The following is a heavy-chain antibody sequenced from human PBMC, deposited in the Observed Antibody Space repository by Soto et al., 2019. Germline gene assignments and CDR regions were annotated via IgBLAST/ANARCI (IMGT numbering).Heavy chain of an antibody. CDR1: GGSISNFY. V-gene: IGHV4-59*12. Sequence: QVQLQESGPGLVKPPETLSLTCTVSGGSISNFYWSWIRQPPGKGLEWIGYVDYSGTANYNPSLKSRVSMSVDTSKNQLSPMATSVTAADTAMYYCARADTAMTTPFDYWGQGTLVTVSS. D-gene: IGHD5-18*01. CDR2: VDYSGTA. J-gene: IGHJ4*02. CDR3: ARADTAMTTPFDY.